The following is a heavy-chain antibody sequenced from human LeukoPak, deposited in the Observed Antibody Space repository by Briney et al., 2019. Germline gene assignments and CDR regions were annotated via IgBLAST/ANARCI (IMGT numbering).Heavy chain of an antibody. Sequence: GGSLRLSCAASGFTFDDYAMQWVRQAPGKGLEWVSSISWYSGNIGYADSVKGRFSISRDNAKNTLYLQMNSLRTVDTALYFCASDVWRRVFYYGMDVWGQGTTVAVSS. CDR1: GFTFDDYA. CDR3: ASDVWRRVFYYGMDV. CDR2: ISWYSGNI. D-gene: IGHD2-21*01. V-gene: IGHV3-9*01. J-gene: IGHJ6*02.